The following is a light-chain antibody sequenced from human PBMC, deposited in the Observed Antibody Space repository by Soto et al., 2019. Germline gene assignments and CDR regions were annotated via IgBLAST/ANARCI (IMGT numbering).Light chain of an antibody. Sequence: EVVFTPSHATPSLSPGSRSPLSCLASQSVSSSLAWYPKNTGQDPRLLIYDASKRATGITARFSGSGSGTDFNFTISSLEPEELAVYYCQHYGSSSITFGQGTRLEIK. J-gene: IGKJ5*01. CDR1: QSVSSS. CDR2: DAS. CDR3: QHYGSSSIT. V-gene: IGKV3-11*01.